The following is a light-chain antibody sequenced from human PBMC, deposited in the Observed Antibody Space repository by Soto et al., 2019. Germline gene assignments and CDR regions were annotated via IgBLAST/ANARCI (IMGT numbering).Light chain of an antibody. CDR1: QSVSSSY. V-gene: IGKV3-20*01. Sequence: EIVLTQSPGTLSLSPGERATLSCRASQSVSSSYLAWYQQKPGQAPRLLIYAASSRATGIPDRFSGSGSGKDFTRFISRLEPEDCAVYYCQQFSSSLYTFGQGTKLEIK. CDR3: QQFSSSLYT. CDR2: AAS. J-gene: IGKJ2*01.